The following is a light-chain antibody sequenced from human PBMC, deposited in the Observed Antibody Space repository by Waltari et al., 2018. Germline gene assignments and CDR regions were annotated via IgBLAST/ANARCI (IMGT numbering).Light chain of an antibody. CDR3: QAWESSTADVV. V-gene: IGLV3-1*01. Sequence: SYELTQPPSVSVSPGQTATITCSGDRLGQKYTSWYQQKPGQSPLLVMYEDTKRPPGIPERFSGSNSGNTATLTISGTYGLDEADYYCQAWESSTADVVFGGGTKLTGL. J-gene: IGLJ2*01. CDR2: EDT. CDR1: RLGQKY.